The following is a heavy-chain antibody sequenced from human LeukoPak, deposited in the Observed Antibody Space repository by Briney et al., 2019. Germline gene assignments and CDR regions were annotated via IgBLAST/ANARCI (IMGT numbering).Heavy chain of an antibody. J-gene: IGHJ5*02. D-gene: IGHD6-6*01. CDR2: IYHSGST. CDR1: GGSISSGYY. V-gene: IGHV4-38-2*02. Sequence: PSETLSLTCAVSGGSISSGYYWGWIRQPPGKGLEWIGSIYHSGSTYYNPSLKSRVTISVDTSKNQFSLKLNSVTAADSAMYYCARDSTYSSSSHNWFDPWGQGTLVTVSS. CDR3: ARDSTYSSSSHNWFDP.